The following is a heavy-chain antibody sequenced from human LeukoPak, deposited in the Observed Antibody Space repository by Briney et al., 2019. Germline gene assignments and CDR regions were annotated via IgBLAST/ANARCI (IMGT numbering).Heavy chain of an antibody. J-gene: IGHJ4*02. CDR3: ARDPYDSSGSAY. CDR2: ISSSSSYI. CDR1: GFTFSSYS. V-gene: IGHV3-21*01. Sequence: GGSLRLSCAASGFTFSSYSMNWVRQAPGKGLEWVSSISSSSSYIYYADSVKGRFTISRDNAKNSLYLQMNSLRAEDTAAYYCARDPYDSSGSAYWGQGTLVTVSS. D-gene: IGHD3-22*01.